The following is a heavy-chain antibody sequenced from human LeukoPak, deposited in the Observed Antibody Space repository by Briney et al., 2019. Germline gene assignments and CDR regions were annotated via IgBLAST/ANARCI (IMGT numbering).Heavy chain of an antibody. CDR3: ARGGTIVVNTPNWFDP. Sequence: SVKVSCKASGGTFSSYAISWVRQAPGQGLEWMGGIIPIFGTANYAQKFQGRVTITTDESTSTAYMELSSLRSEDTAVYYCARGGTIVVNTPNWFDPWGQGTLVTVSS. D-gene: IGHD3-22*01. V-gene: IGHV1-69*05. CDR1: GGTFSSYA. CDR2: IIPIFGTA. J-gene: IGHJ5*02.